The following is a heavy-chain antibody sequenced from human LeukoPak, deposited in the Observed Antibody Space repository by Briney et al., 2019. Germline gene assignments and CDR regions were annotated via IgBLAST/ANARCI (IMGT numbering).Heavy chain of an antibody. J-gene: IGHJ4*02. CDR2: INSDGSST. CDR3: AKDEQQLVPFDY. D-gene: IGHD6-13*01. Sequence: PGGSLRLSCAASGFTFSRNWMYWVRQAPGKGLVWVSRINSDGSSTNYADYVKGRFTISRDNAKNTLYLQMNSLRDEDTAVYYCAKDEQQLVPFDYWGQGTLVTVSS. V-gene: IGHV3-74*01. CDR1: GFTFSRNW.